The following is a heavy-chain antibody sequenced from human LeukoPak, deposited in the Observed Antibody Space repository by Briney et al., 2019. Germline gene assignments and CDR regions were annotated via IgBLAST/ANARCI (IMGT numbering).Heavy chain of an antibody. J-gene: IGHJ4*02. CDR3: AKCMSSTGACLNFDY. Sequence: GGSLRLSCEASGFTFFNYAMSWVRQAPGKGLQWVSGIGSDSATFYTDSVQGRFTISRDNSKNTMYLHIDSLGAEDTAVYYCAKCMSSTGACLNFDYWCQGILVAVST. CDR2: IGSDSAT. D-gene: IGHD2-21*02. CDR1: GFTFFNYA. V-gene: IGHV3-23*01.